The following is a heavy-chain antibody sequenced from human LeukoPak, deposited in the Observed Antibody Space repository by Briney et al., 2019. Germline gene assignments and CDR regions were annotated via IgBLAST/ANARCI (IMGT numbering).Heavy chain of an antibody. CDR3: AKIRNAPSRYFDWLGTGMDV. D-gene: IGHD3-9*01. CDR1: GLTFSTYA. Sequence: GGSLRLSCVASGLTFSTYAMSWVRQAPGKGLEWVSGISGSGGNRYHADSVMGRFTISRDNVNNTLYLQMNSLRAEDTAVYYCAKIRNAPSRYFDWLGTGMDVWGQGTTVTVSS. J-gene: IGHJ6*02. V-gene: IGHV3-23*01. CDR2: ISGSGGNR.